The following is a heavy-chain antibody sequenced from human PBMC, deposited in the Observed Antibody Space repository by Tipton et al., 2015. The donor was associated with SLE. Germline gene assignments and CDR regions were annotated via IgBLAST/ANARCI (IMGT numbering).Heavy chain of an antibody. V-gene: IGHV3-21*01. J-gene: IGHJ4*02. CDR3: AGEFKSGY. CDR1: GFTFSYSS. Sequence: GSLRLSCAASGFTFSYSSLNWVRQAPGKGLEWVSSISSSSDYIYYTDSVKGRFTISRDNARNTLYLQMNSLRAEDTAVYYCAGEFKSGYWGQGTLVTASS. CDR2: ISSSSDYI. D-gene: IGHD1-26*01.